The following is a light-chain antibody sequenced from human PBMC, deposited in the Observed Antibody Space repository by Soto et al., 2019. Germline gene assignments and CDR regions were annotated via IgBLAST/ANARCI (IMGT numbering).Light chain of an antibody. CDR3: SSYTTSSTYV. Sequence: QSVLTQPASVSGSPGQSIAISFTGTSSDVGAYNYVSWYQQHPGKAPKLIVYDVRNRPSGVSNRFSGSQSGNTASLTISGLQAEDEADYYCSSYTTSSTYVFGTGTKVTVL. J-gene: IGLJ1*01. CDR1: SSDVGAYNY. V-gene: IGLV2-14*03. CDR2: DVR.